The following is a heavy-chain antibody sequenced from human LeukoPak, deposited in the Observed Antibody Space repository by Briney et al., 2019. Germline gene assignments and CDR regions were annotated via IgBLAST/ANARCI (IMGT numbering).Heavy chain of an antibody. CDR1: GFTFSSYA. D-gene: IGHD3-22*01. Sequence: GGSLRLSCAASGFTFSSYAMSGVRQAPGKGLDWVSAISGSGGSTYYADSVKGRFTISRDNSKNTLYLQMNSLRAEDTAVYYCAKDPTMIVVVIPDYWGQGTLVTVSS. V-gene: IGHV3-23*01. CDR2: ISGSGGST. CDR3: AKDPTMIVVVIPDY. J-gene: IGHJ4*02.